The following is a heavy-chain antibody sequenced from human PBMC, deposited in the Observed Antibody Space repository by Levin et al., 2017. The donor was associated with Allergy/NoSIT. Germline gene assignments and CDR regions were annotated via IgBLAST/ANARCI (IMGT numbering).Heavy chain of an antibody. Sequence: SETLSLTCTVSGGSISSYYWSWIRQPPGKGLEWIGYIYYSGSTNYNPSLKSRVTISVDTSKNQFSLKLSSVTAADTAVYYCARDSSNWYEAGYFQHWGQGTLVTVSS. CDR1: GGSISSYY. V-gene: IGHV4-59*12. D-gene: IGHD6-13*01. CDR3: ARDSSNWYEAGYFQH. CDR2: IYYSGST. J-gene: IGHJ1*01.